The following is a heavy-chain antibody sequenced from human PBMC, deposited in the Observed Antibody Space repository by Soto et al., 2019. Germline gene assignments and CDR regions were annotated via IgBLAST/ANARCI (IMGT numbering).Heavy chain of an antibody. D-gene: IGHD6-19*01. CDR1: GGSISSGGYY. J-gene: IGHJ6*02. Sequence: SETLSLTCTVSGGSISSGGYYWSWIRQHPGKGLEWIGYIYYSGSTYYNPSLKSRVTISVDTSKNQFSLKLSSVTAADTAVYYCARGVQGLVRYYYYYYGMDVWGQGTTVTVSS. CDR2: IYYSGST. CDR3: ARGVQGLVRYYYYYYGMDV. V-gene: IGHV4-31*03.